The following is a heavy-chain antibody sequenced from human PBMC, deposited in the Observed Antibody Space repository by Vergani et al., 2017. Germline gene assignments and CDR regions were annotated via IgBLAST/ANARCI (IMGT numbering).Heavy chain of an antibody. D-gene: IGHD1-26*01. Sequence: QVQLVQSGAEVKKPGSSVKVSCKASGGTFSSYAISWVRQAPGQGLEWMGRIIPILGIANSAQKFKGRVTITADKSTSTAYMELSSLRAEDPAVYYCARGYYGSALDYWGQGTLVTVSS. CDR1: GGTFSSYA. CDR2: IIPILGIA. CDR3: ARGYYGSALDY. J-gene: IGHJ4*02. V-gene: IGHV1-69*04.